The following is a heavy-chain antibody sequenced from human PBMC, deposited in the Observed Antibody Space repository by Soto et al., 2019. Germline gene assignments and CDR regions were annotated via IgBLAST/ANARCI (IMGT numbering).Heavy chain of an antibody. V-gene: IGHV3-23*01. Sequence: GGSLRLSCAASGFTFSSYAMSWVRQAPGKGLEWVSAISGSGGSTYYADSVKGRFTISRDNSKNTLYLQMNSLRAEDTAVYYCAKDLNLLRLGELSSTPDAFDIWGQGTMVTVSS. CDR2: ISGSGGST. D-gene: IGHD3-16*02. CDR3: AKDLNLLRLGELSSTPDAFDI. CDR1: GFTFSSYA. J-gene: IGHJ3*02.